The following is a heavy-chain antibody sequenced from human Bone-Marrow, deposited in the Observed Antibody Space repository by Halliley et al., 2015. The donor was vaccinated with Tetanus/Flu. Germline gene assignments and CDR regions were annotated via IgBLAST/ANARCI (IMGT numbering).Heavy chain of an antibody. D-gene: IGHD6-13*01. CDR3: ARDGLSAANFYFDA. V-gene: IGHV4-61*03. Sequence: VGYVYYSGRPNHHPPLKSRVTILVDTSKNHFSLKLTSVPAADTGVYYCARDGLSAANFYFDAWGRGTLVTVSS. J-gene: IGHJ2*01. CDR2: VYYSGRP.